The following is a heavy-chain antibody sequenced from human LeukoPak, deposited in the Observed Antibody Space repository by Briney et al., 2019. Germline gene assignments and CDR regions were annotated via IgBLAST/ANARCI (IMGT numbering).Heavy chain of an antibody. V-gene: IGHV4-30-2*01. D-gene: IGHD3-22*01. J-gene: IGHJ4*02. CDR3: ARFSTRRYYDSSGYYFDY. CDR2: IHHSGST. Sequence: SETLSLNCAVSGGSISSGGYSWSWIRQPPGKGLEWIGYIHHSGSTYYNPSLKSRVTISVDRSKNQFSLKLSSVTAADTAVYYCARFSTRRYYDSSGYYFDYWGQGTLVTVSS. CDR1: GGSISSGGYS.